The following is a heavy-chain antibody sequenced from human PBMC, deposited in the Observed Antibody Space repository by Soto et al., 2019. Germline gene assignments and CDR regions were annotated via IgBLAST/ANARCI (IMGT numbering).Heavy chain of an antibody. D-gene: IGHD6-6*01. V-gene: IGHV3-7*01. J-gene: IGHJ6*02. CDR2: IKEDGSEK. CDR3: AKDPSSGMDV. Sequence: GGSLRLSCAASGFTFSRSWMSWVRQAPGKGLECLANIKEDGSEKYYVDSIKGRFTISRDNAENSLDLQMNSLRVEDTAVYYCAKDPSSGMDVWGQGTTGTVSS. CDR1: GFTFSRSW.